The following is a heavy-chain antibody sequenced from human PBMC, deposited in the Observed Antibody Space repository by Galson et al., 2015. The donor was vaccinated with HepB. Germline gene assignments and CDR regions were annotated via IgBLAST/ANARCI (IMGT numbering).Heavy chain of an antibody. D-gene: IGHD5-24*01. V-gene: IGHV5-10-1*01. CDR2: IDPSDSYT. CDR1: GYSFTSYW. J-gene: IGHJ5*02. CDR3: ARNVEMATITGGWFDP. Sequence: QSGAEVKKPGESLRISCKGSGYSFTSYWISWVRQMPGKGLEWMGRIDPSDSYTNYSPSFQGHVTISADKSISTAYLQWSSLKASDTAMYYCARNVEMATITGGWFDPWGQGTLVTVSS.